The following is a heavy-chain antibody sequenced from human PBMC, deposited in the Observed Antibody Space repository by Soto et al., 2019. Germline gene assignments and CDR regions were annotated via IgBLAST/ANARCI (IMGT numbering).Heavy chain of an antibody. J-gene: IGHJ6*03. CDR2: IKQDGSEK. Sequence: GGSLRLSCAASGFTFSSYWMSWVRQAPGKGLEWVANIKQDGSEKYYVDSVKGRFTISRDNGKNSLYLQMNSLRAEDTAVYYCARAGGKGYYYYMDVWGKGTTVTVSS. CDR3: ARAGGKGYYYYMDV. D-gene: IGHD1-26*01. V-gene: IGHV3-7*01. CDR1: GFTFSSYW.